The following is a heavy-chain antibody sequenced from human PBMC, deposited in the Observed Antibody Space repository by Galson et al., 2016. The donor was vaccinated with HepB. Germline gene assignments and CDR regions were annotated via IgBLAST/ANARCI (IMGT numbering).Heavy chain of an antibody. CDR2: IGDSGGSP. CDR1: GFTFNKYA. J-gene: IGHJ4*02. CDR3: VTTDNYITRYFVH. D-gene: IGHD1-20*01. Sequence: SLRLSCAASGFTFNKYAMSWVRQVPRKGLEWVSSIGDSGGSPSYADSVEGRFIISRDNSKNTLHLQMNRLRAEDTATYYCVTTDNYITRYFVHWGQGALVTVSS. V-gene: IGHV3-23*01.